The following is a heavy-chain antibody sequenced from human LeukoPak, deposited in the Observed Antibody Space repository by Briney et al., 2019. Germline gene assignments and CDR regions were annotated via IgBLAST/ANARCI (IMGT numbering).Heavy chain of an antibody. CDR2: IMHDGSEK. Sequence: GGSLRLSCAASGFTFSTYWMSWLRQAPGKGLECVANIMHDGSEKNYVDSVKGRFTISRGNARNSLYLQMNSLRVEDTAVYYCARAGAMAASRYYFDYWGQGTLVTAYS. D-gene: IGHD6-19*01. J-gene: IGHJ4*02. CDR3: ARAGAMAASRYYFDY. CDR1: GFTFSTYW. V-gene: IGHV3-7*01.